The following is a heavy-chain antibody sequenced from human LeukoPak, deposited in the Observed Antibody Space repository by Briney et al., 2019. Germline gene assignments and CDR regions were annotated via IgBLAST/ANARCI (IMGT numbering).Heavy chain of an antibody. CDR1: GYTFSGYA. CDR3: ARGEMATITDY. CDR2: INTNTGNP. D-gene: IGHD5-24*01. J-gene: IGHJ4*02. Sequence: ASVKVSCKASGYTFSGYAIHWVRQAPGQKFEWMGWINTNTGNPTYAQGFTGRFVFSLDTSVSTAYLQISSLKAEDTAVYYCARGEMATITDYWGQGTLVTVSS. V-gene: IGHV7-4-1*02.